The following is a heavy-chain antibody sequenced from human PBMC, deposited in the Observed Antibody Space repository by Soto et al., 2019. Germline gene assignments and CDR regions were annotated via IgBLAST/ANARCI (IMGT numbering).Heavy chain of an antibody. CDR2: INHSGST. J-gene: IGHJ4*02. CDR1: GDSISSNSHY. Sequence: SSETLSLTCTVSGDSISSNSHYWSWIRQPPGKGLEWIGEINHSGSTNYNPSLKSRVTILVDTSKNQFSLKVSSVTAADTAVYYCARSHIVPRLFMYPYDYWGQGTPVTVSS. D-gene: IGHD6-6*01. CDR3: ARSHIVPRLFMYPYDY. V-gene: IGHV4-39*01.